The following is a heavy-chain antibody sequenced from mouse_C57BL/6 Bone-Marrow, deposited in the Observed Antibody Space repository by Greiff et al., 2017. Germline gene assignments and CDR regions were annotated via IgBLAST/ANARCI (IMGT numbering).Heavy chain of an antibody. CDR1: GFTFRDYG. CDR3: ARPYDGYWGFAY. CDR2: ISSGSSPI. J-gene: IGHJ3*01. Sequence: EVQVVESGGGLVKPGGSLKLSCAASGFTFRDYGMHWVRQAPEKWLEWVAYISSGSSPIYYADPVKGRFTISRDNAKNTLFLQMTSLRSEDTAMYYCARPYDGYWGFAYWGQGTLVTVSA. V-gene: IGHV5-17*01. D-gene: IGHD2-3*01.